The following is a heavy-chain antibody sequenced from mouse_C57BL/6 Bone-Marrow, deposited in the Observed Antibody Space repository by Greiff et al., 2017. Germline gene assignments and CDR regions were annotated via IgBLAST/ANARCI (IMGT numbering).Heavy chain of an antibody. Sequence: QVQLKESGAELAKPGASVKLSCKASGYTFTSYWMHWVKQTPGQGLEWIGYINPSSGYTKYNQKFKDKATLTADKSYSTAYMQLSSLTYEDSAVYYCARYGDYEGQGITLTVSS. D-gene: IGHD1-1*02. J-gene: IGHJ2*01. CDR1: GYTFTSYW. CDR2: INPSSGYT. CDR3: ARYGDY. V-gene: IGHV1-7*01.